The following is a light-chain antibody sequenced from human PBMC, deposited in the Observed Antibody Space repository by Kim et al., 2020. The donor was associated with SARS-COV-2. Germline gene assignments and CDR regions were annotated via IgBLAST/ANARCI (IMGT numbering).Light chain of an antibody. CDR1: SSDVGGFNH. V-gene: IGLV2-14*03. CDR3: SSYTTSSTPV. J-gene: IGLJ2*01. CDR2: DVS. Sequence: GQSITISCIGTSSDVGGFNHVSWYQQHPGKAPILMIYDVSNRPSGVSNRFSGSKSGNTASLTISGLQAEDEADYYCSSYTTSSTPVFGGGTQLTVL.